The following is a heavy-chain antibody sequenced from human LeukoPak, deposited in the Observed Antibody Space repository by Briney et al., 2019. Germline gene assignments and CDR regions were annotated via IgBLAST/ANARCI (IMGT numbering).Heavy chain of an antibody. CDR2: INPSGGST. Sequence: ASVKVSCKAPGYTFTSYYMHWVRQAPGQXLXXXGIINPSGGSTSYAQKFQGRVTMTEDTSTDTAYMELSSLRSEDTAVYYCATDINYGDYGRHNWFDPWGQGTLVTVSS. CDR3: ATDINYGDYGRHNWFDP. J-gene: IGHJ5*02. CDR1: GYTFTSYY. V-gene: IGHV1-46*01. D-gene: IGHD4-17*01.